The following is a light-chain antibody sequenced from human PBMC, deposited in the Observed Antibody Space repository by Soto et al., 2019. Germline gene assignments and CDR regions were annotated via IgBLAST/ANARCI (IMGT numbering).Light chain of an antibody. J-gene: IGLJ1*01. CDR2: EVN. V-gene: IGLV2-14*01. CDR3: ASFRSGTILV. Sequence: QSVLTQPASVSGSHGQSVNMYYAVPSSDMSDSNVITWYQHSPGKAPSLRIDEVNNRPSGVSKRFPGSKAGNTATLTISILLDDDEADYFCASFRSGTILVFGSGTKATVL. CDR1: SSDMSDSNV.